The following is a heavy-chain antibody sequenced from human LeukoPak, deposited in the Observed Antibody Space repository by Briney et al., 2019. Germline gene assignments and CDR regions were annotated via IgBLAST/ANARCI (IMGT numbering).Heavy chain of an antibody. V-gene: IGHV3-72*01. CDR2: SRGKTNSYST. J-gene: IGHJ3*01. Sequence: GGSLRLSCAASGFTFSSYSMDWVRQAPGEGLEWVARSRGKTNSYSTEYAASVNGRFTISRDDSKNSLYLQMNSLKTEDTAVYYCVRRRVGVAPASDVWGQGTTVTVSS. CDR1: GFTFSSYS. D-gene: IGHD1-26*01. CDR3: VRRRVGVAPASDV.